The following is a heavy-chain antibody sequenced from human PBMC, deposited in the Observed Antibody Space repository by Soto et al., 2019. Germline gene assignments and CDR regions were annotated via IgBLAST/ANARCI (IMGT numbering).Heavy chain of an antibody. CDR1: GFSLSTSGVG. CDR3: ARMGRGYCSGGSCPSYYYYGMDV. Sequence: SGPTLVNPTQTLTLTCTFSGFSLSTSGVGVGWIRQPPGKALEWLALIYWDDDKRYSTSLKTRLTISKDTSKNQVVLTMTNMDPVDTATYYCARMGRGYCSGGSCPSYYYYGMDVWGQGTTVTVSS. D-gene: IGHD2-15*01. V-gene: IGHV2-5*02. CDR2: IYWDDDK. J-gene: IGHJ6*02.